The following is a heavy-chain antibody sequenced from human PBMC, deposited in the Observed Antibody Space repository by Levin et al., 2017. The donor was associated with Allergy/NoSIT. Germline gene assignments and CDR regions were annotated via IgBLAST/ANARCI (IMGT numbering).Heavy chain of an antibody. CDR3: ARLDYFFDY. J-gene: IGHJ4*02. D-gene: IGHD3/OR15-3a*01. CDR2: INQEGSER. Sequence: LSLTCAASEFTFSSYWMSWVRQAPGKGPEWVANINQEGSERHYVESVKGRFTISRDNAKNSLYLQMNSLRAEDTAVYFCARLDYFFDYWGRGTLVSVSS. V-gene: IGHV3-7*01. CDR1: EFTFSSYW.